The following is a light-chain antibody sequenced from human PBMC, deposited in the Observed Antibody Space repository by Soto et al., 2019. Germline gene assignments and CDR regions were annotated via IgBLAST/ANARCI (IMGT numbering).Light chain of an antibody. CDR3: QQSYSTPRGLT. Sequence: DIQMTQSPSSLSASIGDRVTITCRASQSISTYLNWYQQQPGKAPKALISTASSLQSGVPSRFSGSGSGTDFTLTISSLQPEDFATYYCQQSYSTPRGLTFGGGTKEEIK. J-gene: IGKJ4*01. CDR2: TAS. V-gene: IGKV1-39*01. CDR1: QSISTY.